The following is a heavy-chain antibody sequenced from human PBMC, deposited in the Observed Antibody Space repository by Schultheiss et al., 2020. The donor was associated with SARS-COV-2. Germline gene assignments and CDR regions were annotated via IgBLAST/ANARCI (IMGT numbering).Heavy chain of an antibody. V-gene: IGHV4-39*01. CDR2: IYTSGST. CDR1: GGSISSSSYY. J-gene: IGHJ4*02. D-gene: IGHD5-24*01. CDR3: ARPRDGYRGFIDY. Sequence: SETLSLTCTVSGGSISSSSYYWGWIRQPPGKGLEWIGSIYTSGSTNYNPSLKSRVTISVDTSKNQFSLKLSSVTAADTAVYYCARPRDGYRGFIDYWGQGTLVTVSS.